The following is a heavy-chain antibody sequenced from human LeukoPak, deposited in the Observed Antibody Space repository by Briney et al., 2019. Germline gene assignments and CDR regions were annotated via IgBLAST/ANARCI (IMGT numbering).Heavy chain of an antibody. J-gene: IGHJ4*02. Sequence: SGGSLRLSCAASGFTFSSYAMHWVRQAPGKGLEWISHISGTSILTKYADSVQGRFTVSRDNAKNSVYLQMNSLRVEDTAVYYCTREWDYWGQGTLVTVSS. CDR3: TREWDY. V-gene: IGHV3-48*01. CDR2: ISGTSILT. CDR1: GFTFSSYA.